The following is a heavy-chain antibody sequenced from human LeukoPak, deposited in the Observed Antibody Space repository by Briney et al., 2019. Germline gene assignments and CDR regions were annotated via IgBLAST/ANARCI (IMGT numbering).Heavy chain of an antibody. V-gene: IGHV1-18*01. Sequence: GASVKVSCKASGYTFTAYGISWVRQAPGQGLEWMGWISVYNGNTNYAEKLQGRVTMTTDTSTSTAYMELRSLRSDDTAVYYRARCVGSSSGYYAYWYFDLWGRGTLVTVSS. J-gene: IGHJ2*01. D-gene: IGHD6-19*01. CDR2: ISVYNGNT. CDR1: GYTFTAYG. CDR3: ARCVGSSSGYYAYWYFDL.